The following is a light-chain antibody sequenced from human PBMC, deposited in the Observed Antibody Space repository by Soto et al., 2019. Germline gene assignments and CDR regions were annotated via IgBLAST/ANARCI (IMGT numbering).Light chain of an antibody. J-gene: IGKJ3*01. CDR2: DAS. Sequence: ETVLTQSPATLSLSPGERDTISCRASQSISSSLAWYQQTPGQAPRLLIYDASKRATGIPARFSGSGSGTDFTLTISSREPEDFAVYDCQQRFTWPSFGPGTNVYIK. CDR1: QSISSS. V-gene: IGKV3-11*01. CDR3: QQRFTWPS.